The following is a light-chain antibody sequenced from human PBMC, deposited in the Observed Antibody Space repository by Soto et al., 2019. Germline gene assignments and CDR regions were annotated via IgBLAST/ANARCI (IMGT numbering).Light chain of an antibody. V-gene: IGKV3-20*01. CDR1: QSVSSSY. CDR2: GAS. CDR3: QQYGSSPGT. Sequence: EIVLTQSPGTLSLSPGERATLSCRASQSVSSSYLAWYQQKPGQAPRLLIYGASSRATDIPGRFSGSGSGTDFTLTISRLEPEDFAVYYCQQYGSSPGTFGQGTKLEIK. J-gene: IGKJ2*01.